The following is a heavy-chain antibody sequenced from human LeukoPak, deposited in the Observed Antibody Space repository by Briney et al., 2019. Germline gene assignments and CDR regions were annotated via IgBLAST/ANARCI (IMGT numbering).Heavy chain of an antibody. J-gene: IGHJ4*02. CDR1: GFTFSGFW. CDR2: INQDGSEK. V-gene: IGHV3-7*01. D-gene: IGHD2-2*02. CDR3: ARDIVVVPAAIYYFDL. Sequence: GGSLRLSCAASGFTFSGFWMSWVRQAPGKGLEWVTNINQDGSEKYYVDSVKGRFTIFRDNAKSSLYLQMNSLRAEDTAVYYCARDIVVVPAAIYYFDLWGQGTLVTVSS.